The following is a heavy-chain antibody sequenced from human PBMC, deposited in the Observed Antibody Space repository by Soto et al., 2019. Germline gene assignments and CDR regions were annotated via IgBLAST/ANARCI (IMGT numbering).Heavy chain of an antibody. CDR2: ISGSGGST. CDR3: AKETCKSGCSCYSNFDC. J-gene: IGHJ4*02. V-gene: IGHV3-23*01. CDR1: GFTFRSYA. D-gene: IGHD2-15*01. Sequence: EVQLLESGGGLVQPGGSLRLSCAASGFTFRSYAMSWVRQPPGKGLEWVSVISGSGGSTYYADSVKGRFTISRDNSKNTLYRQRNSLRAEDTAMYYCAKETCKSGCSCYSNFDCWGQGTLVTVSS.